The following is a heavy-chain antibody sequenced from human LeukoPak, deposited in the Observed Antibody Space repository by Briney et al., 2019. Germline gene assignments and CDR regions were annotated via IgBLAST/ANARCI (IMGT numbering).Heavy chain of an antibody. CDR3: ACGITGTTGFDP. Sequence: ASVKVSCKASGYSFTSNYIHWVRQAPGQGLGWMGMIYPRDGSTSYAQKFQGRVTVTRDTSTSTVHMELSGLRSEDTAVYYCACGITGTTGFDPWGQGTLVTVSS. V-gene: IGHV1-46*01. J-gene: IGHJ5*02. CDR2: IYPRDGST. D-gene: IGHD1-7*01. CDR1: GYSFTSNY.